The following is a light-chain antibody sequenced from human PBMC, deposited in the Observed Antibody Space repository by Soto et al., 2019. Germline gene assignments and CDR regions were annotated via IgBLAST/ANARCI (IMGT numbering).Light chain of an antibody. CDR1: QSVSSN. J-gene: IGKJ2*01. CDR2: GAS. CDR3: QQYNNWPPLYT. V-gene: IGKV3-15*01. Sequence: EIVMTQSPATLSVSPGERATLSCRASQSVSSNLAWYQQKPGQAPRLLIYGASTRATGIPAMFSGSGSGTAFTLTISSQQSEDFAVYYCQQYNNWPPLYTFGQGTKLEIK.